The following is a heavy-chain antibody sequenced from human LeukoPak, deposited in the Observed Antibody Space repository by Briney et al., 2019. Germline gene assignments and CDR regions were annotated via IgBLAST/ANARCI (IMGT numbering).Heavy chain of an antibody. CDR1: GFTFTIYG. CDR2: ISYDGSNK. J-gene: IGHJ6*02. CDR3: ARGEVATTYYYGMDV. V-gene: IGHV3-30*03. Sequence: PGGSLRLSCAASGFTFTIYGMHWVRQAPGKGLEWVAVISYDGSNKYYADSVKGRFTISRDNAKNSLFLQMDSPRADDTAVYYCARGEVATTYYYGMDVWGQGTTVTVSS. D-gene: IGHD5-12*01.